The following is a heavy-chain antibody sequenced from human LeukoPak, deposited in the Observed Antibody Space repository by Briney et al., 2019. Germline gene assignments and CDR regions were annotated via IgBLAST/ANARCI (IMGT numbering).Heavy chain of an antibody. CDR2: IYYSGST. CDR3: ARVPLRFLEWLASGFDP. J-gene: IGHJ5*02. V-gene: IGHV4-39*01. D-gene: IGHD3-3*01. Sequence: PSETLSLTCTVSGGSISSSSYYWGWIRQPPGKGLEWIGSIYYSGSTYYNPSLKSRVTISVDTSKNQFSLELSSVTAADTAVYNCARVPLRFLEWLASGFDPWGQGTLVTVSS. CDR1: GGSISSSSYY.